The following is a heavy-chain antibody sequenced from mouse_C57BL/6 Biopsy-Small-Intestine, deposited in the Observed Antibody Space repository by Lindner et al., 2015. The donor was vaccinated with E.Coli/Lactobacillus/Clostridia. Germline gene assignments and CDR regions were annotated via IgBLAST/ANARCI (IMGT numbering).Heavy chain of an antibody. V-gene: IGHV1-54*01. CDR2: INPGSGDT. CDR1: YL. Sequence: YLIEWIKQRPGQGLEWIGVINPGSGDTAYNEKFKGKATLTSDKSSSTAYTHLNSLTSDDSAVYFCASWGNFETWGQGTALTVSS. CDR3: ASWGNFET. J-gene: IGHJ2*01.